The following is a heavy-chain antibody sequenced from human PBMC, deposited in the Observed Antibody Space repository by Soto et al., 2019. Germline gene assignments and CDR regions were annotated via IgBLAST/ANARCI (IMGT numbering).Heavy chain of an antibody. CDR1: GDSVRNQY. CDR2: IYRSGST. J-gene: IGHJ6*03. D-gene: IGHD3-16*01. V-gene: IGHV4-4*09. Sequence: KPSETLSLTCTVSGDSVRNQYWSWIRRPPGRGLEWIGYIYRSGSTKYNPSLKSRLTISVDTSKNQFSLKLSSVTAVDTAVYYCARTLDYGHMDVWGKGTTVTVSS. CDR3: ARTLDYGHMDV.